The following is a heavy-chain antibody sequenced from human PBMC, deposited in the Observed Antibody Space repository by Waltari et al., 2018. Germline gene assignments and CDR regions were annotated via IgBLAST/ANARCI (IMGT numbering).Heavy chain of an antibody. V-gene: IGHV3-9*01. CDR1: GFTFDDYA. CDR3: AKGGYSSSEGRLDY. D-gene: IGHD6-6*01. CDR2: ISWNSGSI. Sequence: EVQLVESGGGLVQPGRSLRLSCTASGFTFDDYAMHWVRQAPGKDLEWVSGISWNSGSIGYADSVKGRFTISRDNAKNSLYLQMNSLRAEDTALYYCAKGGYSSSEGRLDYWGQGTLVTVSS. J-gene: IGHJ4*02.